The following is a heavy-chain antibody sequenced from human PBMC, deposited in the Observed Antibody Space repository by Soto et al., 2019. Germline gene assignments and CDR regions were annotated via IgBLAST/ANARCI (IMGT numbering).Heavy chain of an antibody. CDR1: GYTCTNYA. J-gene: IGHJ6*02. CDR3: TRAPFEFGSYFGLDV. D-gene: IGHD3-10*01. Sequence: QVHLVQSGAEVKQPGASVRVSCKASGYTCTNYAITWVRQATGQGLEWMGWMNPDSENTGSPQKFQGRGTLTVNTSINTAYMELTSLRSEDTAVYYCTRAPFEFGSYFGLDVWGPGTTVTVSS. V-gene: IGHV1-8*01. CDR2: MNPDSENT.